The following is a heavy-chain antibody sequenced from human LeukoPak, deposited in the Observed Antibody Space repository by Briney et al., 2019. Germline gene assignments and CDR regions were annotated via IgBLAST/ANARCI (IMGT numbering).Heavy chain of an antibody. V-gene: IGHV1-69*04. CDR3: ARDGYCSGGSCYSRPHFDY. Sequence: GSSVKVSCKASGGTFSSNAISWVRQAPGQGLEWMGRIIPIFGIANYAQKFQGRVTITADKSTSTAYMELSSLRSEDTAVYYCARDGYCSGGSCYSRPHFDYWGQGTLVTVSS. CDR2: IIPIFGIA. J-gene: IGHJ4*02. D-gene: IGHD2-15*01. CDR1: GGTFSSNA.